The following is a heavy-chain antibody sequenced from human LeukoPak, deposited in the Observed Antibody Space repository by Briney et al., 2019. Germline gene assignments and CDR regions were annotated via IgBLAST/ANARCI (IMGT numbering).Heavy chain of an antibody. CDR3: ARGTTLYNWNYPLDY. J-gene: IGHJ4*02. CDR1: GGSISSGGYY. V-gene: IGHV4-31*03. D-gene: IGHD1-7*01. CDR2: IYYSGST. Sequence: SQTLSLTCTVSGGSISSGGYYWSWIRQHPGKGLEWIGYIYYSGSTYYNPSLKSRVTISVDTSKNQFSLKLSSVTAADTAVYYCARGTTLYNWNYPLDYWGQGTLVTVSS.